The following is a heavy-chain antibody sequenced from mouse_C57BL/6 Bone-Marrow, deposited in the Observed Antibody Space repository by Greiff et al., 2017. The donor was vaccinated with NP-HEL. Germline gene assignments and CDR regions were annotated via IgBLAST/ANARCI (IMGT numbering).Heavy chain of an antibody. CDR1: GYTFTSYW. J-gene: IGHJ2*01. V-gene: IGHV1-64*01. CDR3: VSGSYYFDY. D-gene: IGHD3-2*02. CDR2: IHPNSGST. Sequence: QVQLKQPGAELVKPGASVKLSCKASGYTFTSYWMHWVKQRPGQGLEWIGMIHPNSGSTNYNEKFKSKATLTVDKSSSTAYMQLSSLTSEDSAVYYCVSGSYYFDYWGQGTTLTVSS.